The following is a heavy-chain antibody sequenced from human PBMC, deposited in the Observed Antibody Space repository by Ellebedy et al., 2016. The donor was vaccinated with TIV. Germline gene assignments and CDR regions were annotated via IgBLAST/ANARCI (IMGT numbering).Heavy chain of an antibody. D-gene: IGHD4-17*01. Sequence: GGSLRLXXAASGFTFSSYSMNWVRQAPGKGLEWVSSISSSSSYIYYADSVKGRFTISRDNAKNSLYLQMNSLRAEDTAVYYCARDRNYGDYATYGMDVWGQGTTVTVSS. CDR3: ARDRNYGDYATYGMDV. CDR2: ISSSSSYI. V-gene: IGHV3-21*01. CDR1: GFTFSSYS. J-gene: IGHJ6*02.